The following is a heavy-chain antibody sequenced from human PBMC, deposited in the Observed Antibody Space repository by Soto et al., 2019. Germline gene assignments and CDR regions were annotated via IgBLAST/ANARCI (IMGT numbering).Heavy chain of an antibody. CDR3: ASVPNRGYSYGGDAFDI. CDR2: INPNSGGT. V-gene: IGHV1-2*02. D-gene: IGHD5-18*01. J-gene: IGHJ3*02. Sequence: ASVKVSCKASGYTFTGYYMHWVRQAPGQGLEWMGWINPNSGGTNYAQKFQGRVTMTRDTSISTAYMELSRLRSDDTAVYYCASVPNRGYSYGGDAFDIWGQGTMVTVS. CDR1: GYTFTGYY.